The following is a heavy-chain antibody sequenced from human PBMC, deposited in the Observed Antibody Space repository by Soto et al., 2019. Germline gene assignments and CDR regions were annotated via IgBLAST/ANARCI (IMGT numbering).Heavy chain of an antibody. J-gene: IGHJ6*02. CDR2: IDPSDSYT. Sequence: GESLKISCKGSGYSFTSYWISWVRQMPGKGLEWMCRIDPSDSYTNYSPSFQGHVTISADKSISTAYLQWSSLEASDTAMYYCARRGEDSSSELLSSNWYFLYYYGMDVWGQGTTVNVSS. D-gene: IGHD6-13*01. CDR3: ARRGEDSSSELLSSNWYFLYYYGMDV. CDR1: GYSFTSYW. V-gene: IGHV5-10-1*01.